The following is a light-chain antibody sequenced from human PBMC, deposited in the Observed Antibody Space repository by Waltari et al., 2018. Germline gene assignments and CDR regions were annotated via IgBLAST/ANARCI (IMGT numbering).Light chain of an antibody. CDR2: KDT. J-gene: IGLJ2*01. CDR3: QSADSTSTHVV. CDR1: AVPKQL. V-gene: IGLV3-25*03. Sequence: SYELTHPPSVSAAPGQPATIPCSGDAVPKQLAFCYQQKPGQPPVLVTYKDTKRPSGIPDRFSGSTSGTTVTLTISGVQAEDEADYYCQSADSTSTHVVFGGGTKLTVL.